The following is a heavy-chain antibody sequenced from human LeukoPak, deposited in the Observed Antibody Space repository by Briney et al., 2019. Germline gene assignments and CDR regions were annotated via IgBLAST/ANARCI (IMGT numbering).Heavy chain of an antibody. CDR1: GFTFSSYS. D-gene: IGHD1-26*01. CDR3: ARAVPKTQWELLLDY. CDR2: ISSSSSTI. J-gene: IGHJ4*02. V-gene: IGHV3-48*01. Sequence: PGGSLRLSCAASGFTFSSYSMNWVRQAPGKGLEWVSYISSSSSTIYYADSVKGRFTISRDNSKNTLYLQMNSLRAEDTAVYYCARAVPKTQWELLLDYWGQGTLVTVSS.